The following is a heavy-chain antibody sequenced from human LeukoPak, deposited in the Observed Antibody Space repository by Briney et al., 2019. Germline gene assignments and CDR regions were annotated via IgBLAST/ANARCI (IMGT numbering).Heavy chain of an antibody. CDR1: GYTFTSYG. D-gene: IGHD2-15*01. CDR2: MNPNSGNT. Sequence: EASVRVSCTASGYTFTSYGISWVRQAPGQGLEWMGWMNPNSGNTGYAQKFQGRVTMTRNTSISTAYMEVSSLRSEDTAVYYCAREVSGRDRIDYWGQGTLVTVSS. J-gene: IGHJ4*02. CDR3: AREVSGRDRIDY. V-gene: IGHV1-8*02.